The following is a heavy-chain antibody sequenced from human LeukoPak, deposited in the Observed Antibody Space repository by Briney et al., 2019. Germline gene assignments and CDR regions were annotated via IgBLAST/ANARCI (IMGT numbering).Heavy chain of an antibody. Sequence: ASVKVSCKASGYTVTGYYMHWVRQAPGQGLEWRGRINPNSGGTNYAQNFQGRVTMTRDTSITTAYMELSRLRSDDTAVYYCARDAFLWFGEFPTFDYWGQGTLVTVSS. CDR1: GYTVTGYY. V-gene: IGHV1-2*06. J-gene: IGHJ4*02. CDR3: ARDAFLWFGEFPTFDY. D-gene: IGHD3-10*01. CDR2: INPNSGGT.